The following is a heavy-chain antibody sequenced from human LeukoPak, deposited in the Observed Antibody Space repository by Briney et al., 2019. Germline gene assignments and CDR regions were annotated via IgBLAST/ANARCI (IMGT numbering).Heavy chain of an antibody. V-gene: IGHV3-20*04. D-gene: IGHD2-2*02. CDR1: GFTFDDYG. CDR2: INWNGGST. CDR3: ARSPLLCSSTSCYTGAFDI. Sequence: PGGSLRLSCAASGFTFDDYGMSWVRQAPGKGLGWVSAINWNGGSTGYADSVKGRFTIARDNAKTSLYLQMNSLRAEDTALYYCARSPLLCSSTSCYTGAFDIWGQGTMVTVSS. J-gene: IGHJ3*02.